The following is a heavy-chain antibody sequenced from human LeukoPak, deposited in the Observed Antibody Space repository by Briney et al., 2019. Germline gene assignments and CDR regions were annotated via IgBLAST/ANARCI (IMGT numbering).Heavy chain of an antibody. CDR1: GFTFSDYY. D-gene: IGHD1/OR15-1a*01. CDR3: ARGAGGYQEQLDY. CDR2: ISSGTTT. V-gene: IGHV3-69-1*01. J-gene: IGHJ4*02. Sequence: GGSLRLSCAASGFTFSDYYMTWIRQAPGKGLEWVSYISSGTTTYYADSVKGRFTISRDNAKNSLYLQMNSLRAEDTAVYYCARGAGGYQEQLDYWGQGTLVTVSS.